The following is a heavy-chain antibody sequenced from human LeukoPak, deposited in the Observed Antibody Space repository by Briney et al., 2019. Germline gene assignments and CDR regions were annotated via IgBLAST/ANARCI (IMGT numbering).Heavy chain of an antibody. CDR2: IIPTFGTA. V-gene: IGHV1-69*13. CDR3: ARSEDIVVVPAAGYYYYGMDV. CDR1: GGTFSSYA. J-gene: IGHJ6*02. Sequence: SVKVSCKASGGTFSSYAISWVRQAPGQGLEWMGGIIPTFGTANYAQKFQGRVTITADESTSTAYMELSSLRSEDTAVYYCARSEDIVVVPAAGYYYYGMDVWGQGTTVTVSS. D-gene: IGHD2-2*01.